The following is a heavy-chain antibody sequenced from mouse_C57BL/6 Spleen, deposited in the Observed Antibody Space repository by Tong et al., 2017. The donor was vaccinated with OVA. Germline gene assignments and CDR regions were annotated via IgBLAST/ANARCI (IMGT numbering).Heavy chain of an antibody. D-gene: IGHD1-3*01. V-gene: IGHV1-64*01. CDR1: GYTFTSYW. J-gene: IGHJ1*03. Sequence: VQLQESGAELVKPGASVKLSCKASGYTFTSYWMHWVKQRPGQGLEWIGMIHPNSGSTNYNEKFKSKATLTVDKSSSTAYMQLSSLTSEDSAVYYCARASGNYWYFDVWGTGTTVTVSS. CDR2: IHPNSGST. CDR3: ARASGNYWYFDV.